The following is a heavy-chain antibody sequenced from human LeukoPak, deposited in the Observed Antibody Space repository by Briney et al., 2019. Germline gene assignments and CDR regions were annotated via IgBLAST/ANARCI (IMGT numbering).Heavy chain of an antibody. CDR3: ARDQLRERDFWSGYYGTIDAFDI. CDR2: IYHSGNT. CDR1: GGSISSYY. V-gene: IGHV4-59*01. J-gene: IGHJ3*02. D-gene: IGHD3-3*01. Sequence: SETLSLTCTVSGGSISSYYWSWIRQPPGKGLEWIGCIYHSGNTNYNPSLKSRVTISIDTSKSQFSLKLSSVTAADTAVYYCARDQLRERDFWSGYYGTIDAFDIWGRGTMVTVSS.